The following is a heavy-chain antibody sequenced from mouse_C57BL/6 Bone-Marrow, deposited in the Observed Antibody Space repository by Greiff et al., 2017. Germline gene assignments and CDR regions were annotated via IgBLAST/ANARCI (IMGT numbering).Heavy chain of an antibody. CDR3: ARYGNYEAY. CDR2: INPYNGGT. CDR1: GYTFTDYY. D-gene: IGHD2-1*01. Sequence: EVQLQQSGPVLVKPGASVKMSCKASGYTFTDYYMNWVKQSHGKSLEWIGVINPYNGGTSYNQKFKGKATLTVDKSSSTAYMELNSLTSEDSAVYYCARYGNYEAYWGQGTLVTVSA. V-gene: IGHV1-19*01. J-gene: IGHJ3*01.